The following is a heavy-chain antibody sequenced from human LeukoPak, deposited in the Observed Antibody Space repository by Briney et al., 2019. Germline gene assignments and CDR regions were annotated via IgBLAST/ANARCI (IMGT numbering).Heavy chain of an antibody. D-gene: IGHD2-2*01. Sequence: GGSLRLSCVVSGFTFGRSWANWVRQAPGTGLEWVAKIKQDATEMCYVDSVKGRLIIFRDKAKNSLYLQMNSLRAEDTAVYYCARGAVVPAARTIDAFDIWGQGTMVTVCS. CDR3: ARGAVVPAARTIDAFDI. CDR2: IKQDATEM. V-gene: IGHV3-7*01. J-gene: IGHJ3*02. CDR1: GFTFGRSW.